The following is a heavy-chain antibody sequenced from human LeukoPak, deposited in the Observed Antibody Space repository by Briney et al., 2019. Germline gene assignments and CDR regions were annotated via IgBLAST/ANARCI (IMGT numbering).Heavy chain of an antibody. CDR3: ARGTLLYCSSTSCYTDAFDI. D-gene: IGHD2-2*02. CDR2: IYYSGST. Sequence: SETLSLTCTVSGGSMHLFYWTWIRQSPGKGLEWIGYIYYSGSTNYNPSLKSRVTISVDTSKNQFSLKLSSVTAADTAVYYCARGTLLYCSSTSCYTDAFDIWGQGTMVTVSS. V-gene: IGHV4-59*01. CDR1: GGSMHLFY. J-gene: IGHJ3*02.